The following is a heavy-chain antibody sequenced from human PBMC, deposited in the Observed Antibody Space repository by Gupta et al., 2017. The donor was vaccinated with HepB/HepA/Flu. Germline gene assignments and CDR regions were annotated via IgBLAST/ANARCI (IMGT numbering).Heavy chain of an antibody. CDR1: GFTFSTYV. J-gene: IGHJ2*01. V-gene: IGHV3-30-3*01. CDR2: ILDGEDNKYYPYDGSNK. D-gene: IGHD4-17*01. CDR3: ARDSLTAVNTDWYFDL. Sequence: QVQLVESGGGVVQPGRSLRLSCAASGFTFSTYVMPWVRQAPGKGLEWVAVILDGEDNKYYPYDGSNKYYADSVKGRFTISRDSSKNTLYLQMNSLRAEDTAVYYCARDSLTAVNTDWYFDLWGRGTLVTVSS.